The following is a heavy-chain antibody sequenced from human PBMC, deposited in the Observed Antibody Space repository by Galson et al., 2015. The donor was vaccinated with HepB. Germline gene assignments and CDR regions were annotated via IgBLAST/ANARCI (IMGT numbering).Heavy chain of an antibody. CDR3: ARRRKEPERPYGMDV. CDR2: IDPSDSYT. J-gene: IGHJ6*02. CDR1: GYSFTSYW. D-gene: IGHD1-26*01. Sequence: QSGAEVKKPGESLRISCKGSGYSFTSYWISWVRQMPGKGLEWMGRIDPSDSYTNYSPSFQGHVTISADKSISTAYLQWSSLKASDTAMYYCARRRKEPERPYGMDVWGQGTTVTVSS. V-gene: IGHV5-10-1*01.